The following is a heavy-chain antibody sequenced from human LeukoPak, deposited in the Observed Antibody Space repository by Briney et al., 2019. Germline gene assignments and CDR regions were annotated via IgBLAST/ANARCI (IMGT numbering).Heavy chain of an antibody. J-gene: IGHJ4*02. Sequence: SSVKVSCKASGYTFTGYYMHWVRQPPAQGLAWMGWINPYSGGTNYAEKFQGRGTMTRATSISTAYMGVRRLRSDVTAVYYCASKIAAAGTYQNYFYYWGQETLVTLS. CDR3: ASKIAAAGTYQNYFYY. V-gene: IGHV1-2*02. CDR2: INPYSGGT. CDR1: GYTFTGYY. D-gene: IGHD6-13*01.